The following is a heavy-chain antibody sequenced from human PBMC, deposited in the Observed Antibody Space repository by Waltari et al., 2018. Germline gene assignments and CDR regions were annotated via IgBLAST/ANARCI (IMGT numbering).Heavy chain of an antibody. CDR2: IYTSGST. CDR1: GGSIRSGRSY. D-gene: IGHD1-1*01. V-gene: IGHV4-61*09. Sequence: QVQLQESGPGLVKPSQTLSLTCTVSGGSIRSGRSYWSWIRQPAGKGLEWIGYIYTSGSTNYNPSLKSRVTISVDTSKNQFSLKLSSVTAADTAVYYRARNWNDAPDAFDIWGQGTMVTVSS. J-gene: IGHJ3*02. CDR3: ARNWNDAPDAFDI.